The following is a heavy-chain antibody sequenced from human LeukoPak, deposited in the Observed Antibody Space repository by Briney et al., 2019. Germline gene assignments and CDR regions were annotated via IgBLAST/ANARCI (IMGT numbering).Heavy chain of an antibody. J-gene: IGHJ4*02. CDR2: IYPGDSDT. CDR3: ARLSSGWYPGFDFDY. Sequence: GESLKISCKGSGYSFTCYWIGWVRQMPGKGLEWMGIIYPGDSDTRYGPSFQGQVTISADKSISTAYLQWSSLKASDTAMYYCARLSSGWYPGFDFDYWGQGTLVTVSS. D-gene: IGHD6-19*01. V-gene: IGHV5-51*01. CDR1: GYSFTCYW.